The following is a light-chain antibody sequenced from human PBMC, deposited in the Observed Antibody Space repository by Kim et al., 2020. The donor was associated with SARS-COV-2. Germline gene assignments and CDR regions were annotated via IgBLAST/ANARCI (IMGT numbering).Light chain of an antibody. Sequence: ESVLTQSPGTLSLSPGERATLSCRASQNLSSSYLAWYQQKPGQAPRLLIYGASSRATGIPDRFSGSGSGTDFTLTISRLEPEDFAVYYCQQYGSSPLTFGQGTKVEIK. CDR1: QNLSSSY. J-gene: IGKJ1*01. CDR2: GAS. CDR3: QQYGSSPLT. V-gene: IGKV3-20*01.